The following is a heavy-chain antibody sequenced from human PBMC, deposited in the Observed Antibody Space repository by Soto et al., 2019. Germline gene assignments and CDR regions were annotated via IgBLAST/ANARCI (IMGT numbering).Heavy chain of an antibody. D-gene: IGHD2-15*01. Sequence: SSETLSLTCIVSVGSITSYHWSRIRQLPEKGLDLIAYTYYTGKTNYNPSFQSRVTVSINTSRDRFSLKITPITAAXPDVYYCARDMHGGLTHYFDPRSQRNLITVSS. CDR3: ARDMHGGLTHYFDP. V-gene: IGHV4-59*01. CDR2: TYYTGKT. J-gene: IGHJ5*02. CDR1: VGSITSYH.